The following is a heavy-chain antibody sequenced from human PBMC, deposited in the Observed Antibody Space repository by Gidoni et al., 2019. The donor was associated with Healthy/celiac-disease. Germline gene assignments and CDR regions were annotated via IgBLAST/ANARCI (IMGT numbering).Heavy chain of an antibody. CDR3: ARQGVRRWLDYWYFDL. CDR2: IYPGDSDT. D-gene: IGHD6-19*01. V-gene: IGHV5-51*01. J-gene: IGHJ2*01. Sequence: QMPGKGLEWMGIIYPGDSDTRYSPSFQGQVTISADKSISTAYLQWSSLKASDTAMYYCARQGVRRWLDYWYFDLWGRGTLVTVSS.